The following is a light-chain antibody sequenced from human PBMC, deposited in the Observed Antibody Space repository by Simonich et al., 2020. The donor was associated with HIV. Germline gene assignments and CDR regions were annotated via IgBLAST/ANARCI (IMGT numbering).Light chain of an antibody. Sequence: QSALPQPRPVSGSPGQSVPIPCTGTSSDVGGYNYVPWYKQHPGKAPKLIIFDDGRRPSGVPDRFSGSKSGNTASLTISGLQAEDEADYYCCSYAGSYTWVFGGGTKLTVL. J-gene: IGLJ3*02. CDR3: CSYAGSYTWV. V-gene: IGLV2-11*01. CDR2: DDG. CDR1: SSDVGGYNY.